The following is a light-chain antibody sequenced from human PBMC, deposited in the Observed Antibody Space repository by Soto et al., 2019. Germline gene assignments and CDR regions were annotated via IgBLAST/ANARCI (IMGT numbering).Light chain of an antibody. V-gene: IGKV3-20*01. CDR3: QPYGTSPLT. Sequence: EIVLTQSPGTLSLSPGERATLSCRASQSVRSSYLTWYQQKPGQAPRLLIYGASSRATGIPDRFSGSGSGTDFTLTMSRLEPEDFAVYYCQPYGTSPLTFGGGTKVEIK. CDR1: QSVRSSY. CDR2: GAS. J-gene: IGKJ4*01.